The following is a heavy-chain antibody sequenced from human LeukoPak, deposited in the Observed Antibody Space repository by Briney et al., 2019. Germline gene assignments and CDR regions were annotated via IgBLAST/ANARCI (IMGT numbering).Heavy chain of an antibody. D-gene: IGHD5-18*01. CDR2: VNPSGDST. CDR3: AREFAAMVSNAYDI. CDR1: GYIFTSYY. V-gene: IGHV1-46*01. Sequence: ASVKVSCKASGYIFTSYYMHWVRQAPGQGLEWMAIVNPSGDSTSYAQKFQGRVTMTRDTSTSTVYMELSSLRSEDTAVYYCAREFAAMVSNAYDIWGQGTMVTVSS. J-gene: IGHJ3*02.